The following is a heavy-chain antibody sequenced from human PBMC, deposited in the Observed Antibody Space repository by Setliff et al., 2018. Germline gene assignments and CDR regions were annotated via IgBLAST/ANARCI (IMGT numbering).Heavy chain of an antibody. V-gene: IGHV3-64*01. CDR3: AKPQVELRWGFES. Sequence: PGGSLRLSCAASGFNLLSYAMHWVRQAPGKGLEYVSAISSNGGRLSYANSVKGRFTISRDVSTNTLYLQMGSLRVEDTAVYYCAKPQVELRWGFESWGQGTPVTVSS. D-gene: IGHD1-7*01. CDR1: GFNLLSYA. J-gene: IGHJ4*02. CDR2: ISSNGGRL.